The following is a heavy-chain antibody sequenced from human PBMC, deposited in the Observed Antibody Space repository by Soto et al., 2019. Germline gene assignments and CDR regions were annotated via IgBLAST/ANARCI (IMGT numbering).Heavy chain of an antibody. CDR1: GFTVSSNY. J-gene: IGHJ6*02. D-gene: IGHD1-26*01. CDR2: IYSGGST. Sequence: EVQLVETGGGLIQPGGSLRLSCAASGFTVSSNYMSWVRQAPGKGLEWVSGIYSGGSTYYADSVKGRFTISRDNSKSTLYLQMNSLRAEDTAVYYCAATTRYYYYGMDVWGQGPTVTVSS. V-gene: IGHV3-53*02. CDR3: AATTRYYYYGMDV.